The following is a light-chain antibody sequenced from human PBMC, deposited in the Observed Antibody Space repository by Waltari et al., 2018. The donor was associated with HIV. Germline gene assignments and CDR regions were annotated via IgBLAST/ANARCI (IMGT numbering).Light chain of an antibody. J-gene: IGLJ2*01. CDR2: KDN. CDR3: QSGHNSDSI. V-gene: IGLV3-25*03. CDR1: ALSRHF. Sequence: SYELTQAPSLSVSQGQTAKLTCPGDALSRHFVFWYQQKSGQAPRMMIFKDNERPSGIPARFAASSSGANSMLTISGVQAEDEADYYCQSGHNSDSIFGGGTKLTVL.